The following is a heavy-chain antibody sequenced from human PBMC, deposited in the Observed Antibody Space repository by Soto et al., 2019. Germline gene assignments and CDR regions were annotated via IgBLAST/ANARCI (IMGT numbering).Heavy chain of an antibody. Sequence: EVQLLESGGGLVQPGGSLRLSCAASGFTFSSYAVSWVRQAPGRGLEWVSSSGGGTYYPDSVKGRFTFSRDNSKNTLYLHMNSLRAEDTAVYYCAKESSAGGSNDAFDIWGQGTMVTVSS. V-gene: IGHV3-23*01. D-gene: IGHD6-13*01. CDR1: GFTFSSYA. CDR2: SSGGGT. J-gene: IGHJ3*02. CDR3: AKESSAGGSNDAFDI.